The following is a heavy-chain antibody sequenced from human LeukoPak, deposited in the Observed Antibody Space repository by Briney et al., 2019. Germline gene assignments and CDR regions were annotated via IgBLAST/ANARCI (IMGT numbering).Heavy chain of an antibody. CDR3: ARSLSTAGIDY. V-gene: IGHV4-38-2*01. CDR1: GYSITTGRY. D-gene: IGHD2-2*01. Sequence: SETLSLTCAVSGYSITTGRYWGWIRPPPGKGLEWVGSIYHSGSTYYNPSLKSRVTISVDTSKNQFSLNLRSVTAADTAVYYCARSLSTAGIDYWGQGTQVTVSS. CDR2: IYHSGST. J-gene: IGHJ4*02.